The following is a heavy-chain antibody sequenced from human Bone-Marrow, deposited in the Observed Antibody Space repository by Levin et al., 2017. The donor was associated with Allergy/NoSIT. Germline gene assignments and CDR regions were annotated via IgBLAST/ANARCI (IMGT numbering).Heavy chain of an antibody. D-gene: IGHD7-27*01. CDR3: ARDERAGEGY. V-gene: IGHV3-33*01. J-gene: IGHJ4*02. CDR1: GFTFSSYG. CDR2: IWYDGSNK. Sequence: GESLKISCAASGFTFSSYGMHWVRQAPGKGLEWVAVIWYDGSNKYYADSVKGRFTISRDNSKNTLYLQMNSLRAEDTAVYYCARDERAGEGYWGQGTLVTVSS.